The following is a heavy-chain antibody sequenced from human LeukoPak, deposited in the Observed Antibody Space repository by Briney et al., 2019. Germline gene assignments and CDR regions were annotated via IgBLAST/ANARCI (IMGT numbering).Heavy chain of an antibody. Sequence: ESGPTLVKPTQTLTLTCTFSGFSLNTVGVGVGWIRQPPGKALEWLALIYWDDDKNYSPSLKSSLTITKDTSKNQVVLTMTNMDPVDTATYYCAHSYGSRIFDYWGQGTLVTVSS. V-gene: IGHV2-5*02. CDR3: AHSYGSRIFDY. J-gene: IGHJ4*02. D-gene: IGHD3-10*01. CDR1: GFSLNTVGVG. CDR2: IYWDDDK.